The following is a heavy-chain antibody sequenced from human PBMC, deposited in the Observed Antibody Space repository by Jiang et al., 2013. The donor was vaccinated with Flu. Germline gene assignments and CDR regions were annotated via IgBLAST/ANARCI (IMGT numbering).Heavy chain of an antibody. CDR1: GFTFDDYG. Sequence: VQLLESGGGVVRPGGSVRLSCAASGFTFDDYGMTWVRQVPGKGLEWVSGITYNGGNSLYADSVKGRFTISRDNAKNFLYLQMHSLRAEDTALYYCARGGSDYEGLSYWGQGILVTVSS. V-gene: IGHV3-20*04. CDR3: ARGGSDYEGLSY. J-gene: IGHJ4*02. D-gene: IGHD4-17*01. CDR2: ITYNGGNS.